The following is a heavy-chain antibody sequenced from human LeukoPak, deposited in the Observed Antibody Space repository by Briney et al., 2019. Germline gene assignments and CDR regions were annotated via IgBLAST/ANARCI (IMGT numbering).Heavy chain of an antibody. V-gene: IGHV3-30*04. CDR1: GFTFSSYA. Sequence: PGGSLRLSCAASGFTFSSYAMHWVRQAPGKGLEWVAVISYDGSNKYYADSVKGRFTISRDNSKNTLYLQMNSPRAEDTAVYYCARDLSSGWFHWGQGTLVSVSS. CDR3: ARDLSSGWFH. J-gene: IGHJ4*02. CDR2: ISYDGSNK. D-gene: IGHD6-19*01.